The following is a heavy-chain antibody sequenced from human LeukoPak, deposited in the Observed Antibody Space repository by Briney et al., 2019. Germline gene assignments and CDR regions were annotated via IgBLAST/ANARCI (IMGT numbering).Heavy chain of an antibody. CDR1: GFTFSRFS. V-gene: IGHV3-23*01. CDR2: ISGSGGST. Sequence: GGSLRLSCAASGFTFSRFSMNWVRQAPGKGLEWVSAISGSGGSTYYADSVKGRFTISRDNSKNTLYLQMNSLRAEDTAVYYCAKDMVPGIAMAGTFDYWGQGTLVTVSS. CDR3: AKDMVPGIAMAGTFDY. D-gene: IGHD6-19*01. J-gene: IGHJ4*02.